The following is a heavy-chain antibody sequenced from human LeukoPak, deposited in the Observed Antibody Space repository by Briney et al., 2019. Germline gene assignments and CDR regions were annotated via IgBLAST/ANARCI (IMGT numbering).Heavy chain of an antibody. D-gene: IGHD6-13*01. Sequence: SETLSLTCSVSGDFTSGYYWSWIRQSPGKGLDYIGYVYYSGKTNYNPSLRSRVTMSVDTSKNQFSLNLTSVTAADTAVYYCARVRWPGIAASGTRASWFFDLWGRGTLVTVSS. CDR3: ARVRWPGIAASGTRASWFFDL. CDR2: VYYSGKT. V-gene: IGHV4-59*01. J-gene: IGHJ2*01. CDR1: GDFTSGYY.